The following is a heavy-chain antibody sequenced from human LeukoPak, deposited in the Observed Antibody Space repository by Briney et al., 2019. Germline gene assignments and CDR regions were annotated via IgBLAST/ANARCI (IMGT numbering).Heavy chain of an antibody. CDR3: ATVGGSRWYGFSDS. CDR2: ISSSSIYI. Sequence: GGSLRLSCAASGFTFSSYAMNWVRQAPGKGLEWVSSISSSSIYISYADSVKGRFTISRDNGKNSLYLQMSSLRAEDTAVYYCATVGGSRWYGFSDSWGQGTLVTVSS. J-gene: IGHJ5*01. CDR1: GFTFSSYA. V-gene: IGHV3-21*01. D-gene: IGHD6-13*01.